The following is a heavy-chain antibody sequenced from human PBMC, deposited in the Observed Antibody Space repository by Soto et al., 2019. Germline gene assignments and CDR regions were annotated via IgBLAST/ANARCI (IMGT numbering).Heavy chain of an antibody. J-gene: IGHJ5*02. D-gene: IGHD3-9*01. V-gene: IGHV4-31*03. Sequence: QVQLQESGPGLVKPSQTLSLTCTVSGVSISSGGYYWSWIRQHPGKGLEWIGYIYYSGSTYYNPSLKIRVTISVNTTKNQFSLKASSVPAADTAVYYCARAGYYAEPFNWFDPWGQGTLVTVSS. CDR2: IYYSGST. CDR1: GVSISSGGYY. CDR3: ARAGYYAEPFNWFDP.